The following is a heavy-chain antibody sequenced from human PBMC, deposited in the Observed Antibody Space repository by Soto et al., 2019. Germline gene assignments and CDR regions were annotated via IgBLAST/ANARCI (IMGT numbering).Heavy chain of an antibody. CDR1: GFTFSSYG. CDR2: IWYDGSNK. CDR3: ARALMGWLQLESDY. V-gene: IGHV3-33*01. Sequence: PGGSLRLSCAASGFTFSSYGMHWVRQAPGKGLEWVAVIWYDGSNKYYADSVKGRFTISRDNSKNTLYLQMNSLRAEDTAVYYCARALMGWLQLESDYWGQGTLVTVSS. D-gene: IGHD5-12*01. J-gene: IGHJ4*02.